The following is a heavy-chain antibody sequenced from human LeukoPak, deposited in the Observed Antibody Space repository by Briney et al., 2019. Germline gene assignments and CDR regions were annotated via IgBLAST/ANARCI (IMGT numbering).Heavy chain of an antibody. D-gene: IGHD3-10*01. V-gene: IGHV3-43*02. J-gene: IGHJ6*02. CDR2: ISGDGYST. CDR3: AKSRGGLTMVRGVTSATDVYGMDV. CDR1: GFTFDDYA. Sequence: PGGSLRLSCAASGFTFDDYAMHWVRQAPGKGLEWVSLISGDGYSTYYADSVKGRFTISRDNSKNSLYLQMNSLRTEDTALYYCAKSRGGLTMVRGVTSATDVYGMDVWGQGTTVTVSS.